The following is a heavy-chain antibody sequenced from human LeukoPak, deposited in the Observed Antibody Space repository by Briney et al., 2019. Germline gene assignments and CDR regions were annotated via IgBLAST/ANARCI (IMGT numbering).Heavy chain of an antibody. CDR3: AKVGYDILTGYYGLDY. CDR2: IRYDGSNK. D-gene: IGHD3-9*01. Sequence: PGGSLRLSCAASGFTFSSYGMHWVRQAPGKGLEWAAFIRYDGSNKYYADSVKGRFTISRDNSKNTLYLQMNSLRAEDTAVYYCAKVGYDILTGYYGLDYWGQGTLVTVSS. CDR1: GFTFSSYG. V-gene: IGHV3-30*02. J-gene: IGHJ4*02.